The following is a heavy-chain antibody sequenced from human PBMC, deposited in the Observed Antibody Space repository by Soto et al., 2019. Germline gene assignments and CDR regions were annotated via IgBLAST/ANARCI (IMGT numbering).Heavy chain of an antibody. CDR2: ISGSGGST. Sequence: EVQLLESGGGLVQPGGSLRLSCAASGFTFSSYAMSWFRQAPGKGLEWVSAISGSGGSTYYAYSGKGRFTISRDNSKNTLYLQMNSLRAEDTAVYYCAKDLFTYYDFWRGIGAFDIWGQGTMVTVSS. CDR1: GFTFSSYA. J-gene: IGHJ3*02. CDR3: AKDLFTYYDFWRGIGAFDI. D-gene: IGHD3-3*01. V-gene: IGHV3-23*01.